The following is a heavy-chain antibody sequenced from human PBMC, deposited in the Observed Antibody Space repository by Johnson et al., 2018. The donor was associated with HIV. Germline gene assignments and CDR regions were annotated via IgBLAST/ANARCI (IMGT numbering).Heavy chain of an antibody. CDR1: GFTFSSYG. Sequence: QVQLVESGGGVVQPGRSLRLSCAASGFTFSSYGMHWVRQAPGKGLEWVAVISYDGGNKYYADSVKGRFTISRDNSKNTLYLQMNSLRAEDTAVYYCGGSYYYDSSGYYARNAFDIWGQGTMVTVSS. CDR2: ISYDGGNK. J-gene: IGHJ3*02. CDR3: GGSYYYDSSGYYARNAFDI. V-gene: IGHV3-30*03. D-gene: IGHD3-22*01.